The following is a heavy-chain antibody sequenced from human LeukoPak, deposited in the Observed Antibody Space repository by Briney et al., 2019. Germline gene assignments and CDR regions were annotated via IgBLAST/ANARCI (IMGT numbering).Heavy chain of an antibody. CDR1: GFTFSSYA. CDR2: IGGSGSNT. Sequence: PGGSLRLSCAASGFTFSSYAMTWVRQAPGKGLEWVSAIGGSGSNTYYADSVKGRFTISRDNSKNTLYLQMSSLRAEDTAVYYCARGFGSPDFWGQGTLVTVSS. J-gene: IGHJ4*02. V-gene: IGHV3-23*01. CDR3: ARGFGSPDF. D-gene: IGHD3-10*01.